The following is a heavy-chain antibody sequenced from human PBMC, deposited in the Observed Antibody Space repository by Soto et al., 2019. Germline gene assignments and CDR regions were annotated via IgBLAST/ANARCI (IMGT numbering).Heavy chain of an antibody. V-gene: IGHV1-3*01. CDR1: GYIFTSYV. CDR3: ARDRGEFDY. Sequence: GASVKVSCKARGYIFTSYVMEWVRQAPGQRLEWMGWINAGNGNTKYSQKFQGRVTITRDTSANTAYMELSSLRSEDTAVYYCARDRGEFDYWGRGTLVTVSS. D-gene: IGHD7-27*01. CDR2: INAGNGNT. J-gene: IGHJ4*02.